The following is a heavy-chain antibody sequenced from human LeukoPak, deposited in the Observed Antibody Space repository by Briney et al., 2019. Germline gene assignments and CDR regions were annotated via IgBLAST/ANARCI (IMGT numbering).Heavy chain of an antibody. D-gene: IGHD3-16*01. CDR1: EFTFSNYN. Sequence: PGGSLRLSCAASEFTFSNYNMNWVRQAPGKGLEWVSYISSSSSTIYYADSVKGRSTISRDNAKNSLSLQINSLRDEDTAVYYCARELGYYDMDVWGQGTTVTVSS. V-gene: IGHV3-48*02. CDR2: ISSSSSTI. J-gene: IGHJ6*02. CDR3: ARELGYYDMDV.